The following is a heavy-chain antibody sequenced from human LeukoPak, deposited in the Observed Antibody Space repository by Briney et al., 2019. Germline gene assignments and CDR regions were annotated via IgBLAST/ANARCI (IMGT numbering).Heavy chain of an antibody. CDR1: GGSISSYY. Sequence: SETLSLTCTVSGGSISSYYWSWIRQPPGKGLEWIGSIYHSGSTYYNPSLKSRVTISVDTSKNQFSLKLSSVTAADTAVYYCARDGYHNDPAYWGQGTLVTVSS. CDR3: ARDGYHNDPAY. CDR2: IYHSGST. J-gene: IGHJ4*02. D-gene: IGHD5-12*01. V-gene: IGHV4-38-2*02.